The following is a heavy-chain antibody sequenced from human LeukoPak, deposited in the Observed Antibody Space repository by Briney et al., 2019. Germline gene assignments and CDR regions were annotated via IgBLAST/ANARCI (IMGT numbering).Heavy chain of an antibody. J-gene: IGHJ6*03. D-gene: IGHD5-12*01. CDR1: GYTFSGYY. V-gene: IGHV1-2*02. CDR3: AAGRGVATTALNYYYYYMDV. Sequence: APVKVSCKASGYTFSGYYIHWVRQAPGQGVEWMGWINPNTGGTKYAQRFQDRVTMTRDTSISTAYMEVSRLRYDDTAVYYCAAGRGVATTALNYYYYYMDVWGKGTTVTVSS. CDR2: INPNTGGT.